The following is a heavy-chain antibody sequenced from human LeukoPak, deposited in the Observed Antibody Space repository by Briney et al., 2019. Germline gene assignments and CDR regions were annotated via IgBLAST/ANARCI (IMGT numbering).Heavy chain of an antibody. V-gene: IGHV4-38-2*02. Sequence: SETLSLTCTISGYSISSGYYWGWIRQPPGKGLEWIGSIYHSGSTYYNPSLKSRVTISLDTSENQFSLKLSSVTAADAAVYYCARDLYSSGWGYFDYWGQGTLVTVSS. CDR3: ARDLYSSGWGYFDY. CDR2: IYHSGST. CDR1: GYSISSGYY. J-gene: IGHJ4*02. D-gene: IGHD6-19*01.